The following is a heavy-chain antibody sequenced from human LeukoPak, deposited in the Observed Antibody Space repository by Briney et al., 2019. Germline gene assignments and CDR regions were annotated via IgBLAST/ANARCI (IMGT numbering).Heavy chain of an antibody. V-gene: IGHV3-7*03. Sequence: PGGSLRLSCAASGFMFSSNWMSWVRLAPGKGLEWVANIKEDGTETYYVDSVKGRFTISRDNAKNSLYLQMNSLRVEDTAVYYGAKEGRSLQTYWGQGTLVTVSS. CDR3: AKEGRSLQTY. D-gene: IGHD5-24*01. CDR2: IKEDGTET. J-gene: IGHJ4*02. CDR1: GFMFSSNW.